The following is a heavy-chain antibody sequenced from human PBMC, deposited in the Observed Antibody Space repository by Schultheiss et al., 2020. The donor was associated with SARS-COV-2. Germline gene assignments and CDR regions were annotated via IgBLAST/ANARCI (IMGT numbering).Heavy chain of an antibody. V-gene: IGHV1-18*01. CDR1: GYTFTSYG. CDR3: AKTNGYYYGMDV. CDR2: ISAYNGNT. Sequence: ASVKVSCKASGYTFTSYGISWVRQAPGQGLEWMGWISAYNGNTNYAQKLQGRVTMTTDTSTSTAYMELSSLRSEDTAVYYCAKTNGYYYGMDVWGQGTTVTVSS. J-gene: IGHJ6*02. D-gene: IGHD1/OR15-1a*01.